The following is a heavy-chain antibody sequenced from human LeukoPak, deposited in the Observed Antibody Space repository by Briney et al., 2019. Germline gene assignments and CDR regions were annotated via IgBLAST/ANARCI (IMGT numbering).Heavy chain of an antibody. CDR2: IKDDGTEK. J-gene: IGHJ4*02. V-gene: IGHV3-7*01. Sequence: PGGSLRLSCAASGFTFSNYWMGWVRQPPGKGLQWVANIKDDGTEKYYVDSVKGRFTISRDNAKNSVYLQMNSLRVEDTAVYYCARRPFGADYWGQGTLVTDSS. CDR1: GFTFSNYW. CDR3: ARRPFGADY. D-gene: IGHD3-10*01.